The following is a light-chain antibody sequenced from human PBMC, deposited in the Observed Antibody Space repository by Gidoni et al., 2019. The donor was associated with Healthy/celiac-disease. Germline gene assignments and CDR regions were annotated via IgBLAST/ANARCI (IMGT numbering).Light chain of an antibody. Sequence: DIQMTQSTSSLSASVGDRVTITCRASQSISSYLNWYQQKPGKAPKLLIYAASSLQSGVPSRFSGSGSGTDFTLTISSLQPEDFATYYCQQSYSPLYTFGQGTKLKIK. V-gene: IGKV1-39*01. CDR2: AAS. CDR1: QSISSY. J-gene: IGKJ2*01. CDR3: QQSYSPLYT.